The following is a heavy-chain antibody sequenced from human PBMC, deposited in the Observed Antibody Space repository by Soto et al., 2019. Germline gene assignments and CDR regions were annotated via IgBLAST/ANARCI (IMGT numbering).Heavy chain of an antibody. D-gene: IGHD3-10*01. J-gene: IGHJ4*02. V-gene: IGHV3-30*18. CDR3: AKDGKVSGSGTYHIDY. CDR1: GFIFSTYG. Sequence: GGSLRLSCAASGFIFSTYGMHWVRQAPGKGLEWVAVISYDGSNKYYADSVKGRFTISGDKSQNTVYLQMNSLRGEDTAVYYCAKDGKVSGSGTYHIDYWGQGTLVTVSS. CDR2: ISYDGSNK.